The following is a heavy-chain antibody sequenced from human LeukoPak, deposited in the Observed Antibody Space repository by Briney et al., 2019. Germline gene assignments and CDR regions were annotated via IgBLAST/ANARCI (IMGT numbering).Heavy chain of an antibody. CDR3: ARDRSGRTVVTPGAYYYYYGMDV. V-gene: IGHV1-18*01. Sequence: ASVKVSCKASGYTFTSYGISWVRQAPGQGLEWMGWISAYNGNTNYAQKLQGRVTMTTDTSTSTAYMELRSLRSDDTAVYYCARDRSGRTVVTPGAYYYYYGMDVWGQGTTVTVSS. CDR1: GYTFTSYG. D-gene: IGHD4-23*01. J-gene: IGHJ6*02. CDR2: ISAYNGNT.